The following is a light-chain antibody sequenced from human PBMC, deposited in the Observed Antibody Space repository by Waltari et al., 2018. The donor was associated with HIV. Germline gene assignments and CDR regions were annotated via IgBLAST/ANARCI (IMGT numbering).Light chain of an antibody. CDR2: ATS. V-gene: IGKV3-20*01. CDR3: QQYGTPPYT. CDR1: PSVGSSP. J-gene: IGKJ2*01. Sequence: VLTRSPGSRSWSLGERVSLSCRASPSVGSSPLAWYQQIPGQAPRLLTYATSTRATGIPDRFGGSGSGTDFTLTINRLEPEDSAVYYCQQYGTPPYTFGQGAKVEIK.